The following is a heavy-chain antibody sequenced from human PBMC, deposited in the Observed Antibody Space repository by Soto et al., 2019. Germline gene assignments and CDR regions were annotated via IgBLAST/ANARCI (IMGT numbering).Heavy chain of an antibody. Sequence: ASVKVSCKASGYTFTSYYIHWVRQAPGQGLEWMGIINPSGGSTSYAQKFQGRVTMTRDTSTSTVYMELSSLRSEDTAVYYCARLRDYYDSSGYSPFGAFDIWGQGTMITV. CDR3: ARLRDYYDSSGYSPFGAFDI. D-gene: IGHD3-22*01. V-gene: IGHV1-46*01. CDR2: INPSGGST. CDR1: GYTFTSYY. J-gene: IGHJ3*02.